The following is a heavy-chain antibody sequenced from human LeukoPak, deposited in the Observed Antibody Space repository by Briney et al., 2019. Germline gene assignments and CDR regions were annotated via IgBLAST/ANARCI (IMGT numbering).Heavy chain of an antibody. CDR3: ARCIGSQLRSGWFDP. CDR2: IYSGGNT. J-gene: IGHJ5*02. V-gene: IGHV3-66*01. D-gene: IGHD3-3*01. CDR1: GLTVSSNY. Sequence: GGSLRLSCAASGLTVSSNYMSWVRQAPGKRLEWVSVIYSGGNTYYADSVEGRFTISRDNSKNTLYLQMNSLRAEDTAVYYCARCIGSQLRSGWFDPWGQGTLVTVSS.